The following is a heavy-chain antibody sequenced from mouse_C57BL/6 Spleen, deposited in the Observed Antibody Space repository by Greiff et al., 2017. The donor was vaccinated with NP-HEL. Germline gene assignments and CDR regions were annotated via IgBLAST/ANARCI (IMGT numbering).Heavy chain of an antibody. CDR3: ATQGDYAVDY. CDR1: GYAFSSSW. D-gene: IGHD1-1*01. V-gene: IGHV1-82*01. CDR2: IYPGDGDT. Sequence: QVQLQQSGPELVKPGASVKISCKASGYAFSSSWMNWVKQRPGKGLEWIGRIYPGDGDTNYNGKFKGKATLTADKSSSTAYMQLSSLTSEDSAVYFCATQGDYAVDYWGQGTTLTVSS. J-gene: IGHJ2*01.